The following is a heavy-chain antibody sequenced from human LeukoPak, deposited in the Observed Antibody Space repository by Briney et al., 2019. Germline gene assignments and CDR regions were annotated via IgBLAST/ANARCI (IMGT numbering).Heavy chain of an antibody. V-gene: IGHV4-30-4*01. CDR2: IYYSGST. J-gene: IGHJ5*02. D-gene: IGHD5-24*01. CDR3: ARAGREMATKHWFDP. Sequence: PSQTLSLTCTVSGGSISSGDYYWSWIRQPPGEGLEWIGYIYYSGSTYYNPSLKSRVTISVDTSKNQFSLKLSSVTAADTAVYYCARAGREMATKHWFDPWGQGTLVTVSS. CDR1: GGSISSGDYY.